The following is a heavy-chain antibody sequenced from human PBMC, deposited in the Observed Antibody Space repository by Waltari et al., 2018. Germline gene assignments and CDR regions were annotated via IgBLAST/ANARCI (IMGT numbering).Heavy chain of an antibody. CDR2: IKRKTNGGTT. D-gene: IGHD1-20*01. Sequence: DVQLVESGGGLVTPGGSLRLSVAASGFRFKQVWLNWVRQGPGKGLKWIGLIKRKTNGGTTLYTAPAKGRFTISRDDSKNTLYLRVDSLKTEDTGVYYCTTHITGDWPHDNYWGQGALVTVSS. CDR1: GFRFKQVW. V-gene: IGHV3-15*01. J-gene: IGHJ4*02. CDR3: TTHITGDWPHDNY.